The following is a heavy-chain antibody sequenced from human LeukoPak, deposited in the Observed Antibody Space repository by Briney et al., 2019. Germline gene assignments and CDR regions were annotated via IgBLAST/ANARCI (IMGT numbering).Heavy chain of an antibody. CDR2: ISSSGSTI. Sequence: GGSLRLSCAASGFSISGYEMNWVRQAPGKGLEWVSHISSSGSTIWYADSVKGRFTISRDNAKNSLYLQMNSLRAEDTAVYYCARVNYYDSSGTDYWGQGTLVTVSS. D-gene: IGHD3-22*01. CDR3: ARVNYYDSSGTDY. CDR1: GFSISGYE. V-gene: IGHV3-48*03. J-gene: IGHJ4*02.